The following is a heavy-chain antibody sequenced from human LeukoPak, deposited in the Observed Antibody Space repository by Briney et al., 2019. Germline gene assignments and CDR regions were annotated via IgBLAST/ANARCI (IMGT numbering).Heavy chain of an antibody. CDR1: GGSISSSY. D-gene: IGHD4-11*01. J-gene: IGHJ4*02. CDR2: IYYSGST. V-gene: IGHV4-59*08. CDR3: ARQGPLTTAVTTRTNPFDY. Sequence: SETLSLTCTVSGGSISSSYWSWIRQPPGKGLEWIGYIYYSGSTNYNPSLKSRATISVETSKNQFSLKLNSVTAADTAVYYCARQGPLTTAVTTRTNPFDYWGQGTLVTVSS.